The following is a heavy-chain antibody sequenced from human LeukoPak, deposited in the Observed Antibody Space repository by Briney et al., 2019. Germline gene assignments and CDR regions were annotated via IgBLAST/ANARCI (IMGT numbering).Heavy chain of an antibody. CDR1: GFTFSNYD. D-gene: IGHD3-10*01. J-gene: IGHJ6*02. CDR2: IDNAGDT. Sequence: GGSLRLSCAASGFTFSNYDMHRVRQVTGKGLEWVSGIDNAGDTYYSDSVRGRFTISRENAKNSLYLQVNSLRAEDTAVYYCTRDGTVIRGLPRRARTFYGMDVWGQGTTVTVSS. CDR3: TRDGTVIRGLPRRARTFYGMDV. V-gene: IGHV3-13*01.